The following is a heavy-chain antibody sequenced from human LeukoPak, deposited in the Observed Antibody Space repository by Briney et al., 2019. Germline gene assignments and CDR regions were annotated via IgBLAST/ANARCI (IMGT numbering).Heavy chain of an antibody. V-gene: IGHV3-30*18. Sequence: GGSLRLSCAASGFTFSVYGMYWVRQPPGKGLEWVALISYDGTDKYHVDSVKGRFTISRDNSNNTLYLQMNSLRPDDTAVYYCAKAGYSSGWTRYYGMDVWGQGTTVAVPS. CDR3: AKAGYSSGWTRYYGMDV. J-gene: IGHJ6*02. D-gene: IGHD6-19*01. CDR2: ISYDGTDK. CDR1: GFTFSVYG.